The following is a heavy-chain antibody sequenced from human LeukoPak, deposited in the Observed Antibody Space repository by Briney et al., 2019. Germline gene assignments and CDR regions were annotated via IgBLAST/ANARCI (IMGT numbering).Heavy chain of an antibody. CDR3: ASGPFTYYYDSSGYYFDY. CDR2: IYSGGST. D-gene: IGHD3-22*01. Sequence: GGSLRLSCAASGFTVSSNYMSWVRQAPGKGLEWVSVIYSGGSTYYADSVKGRFTISRDNSKNTLYLQMNSLRAEDTAVYYCASGPFTYYYDSSGYYFDYWGQGTLVTVSS. CDR1: GFTVSSNY. J-gene: IGHJ4*02. V-gene: IGHV3-66*01.